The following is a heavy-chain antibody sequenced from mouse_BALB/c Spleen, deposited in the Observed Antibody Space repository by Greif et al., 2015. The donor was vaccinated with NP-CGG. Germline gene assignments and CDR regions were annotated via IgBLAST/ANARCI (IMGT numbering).Heavy chain of an antibody. J-gene: IGHJ4*01. V-gene: IGHV1-69*02. D-gene: IGHD1-3*01. Sequence: QVQLQQPGAELVKPGASVKLSCKASGYTFTSYWMHWVKQRPGQGLEWIGEIDPSDSYTNYNQKFKGKATLTVDKSSSTAYMQHSSLTSEDTAVYYCARKDNRGYAMDYWGQGSSVTVST. CDR3: ARKDNRGYAMDY. CDR2: IDPSDSYT. CDR1: GYTFTSYW.